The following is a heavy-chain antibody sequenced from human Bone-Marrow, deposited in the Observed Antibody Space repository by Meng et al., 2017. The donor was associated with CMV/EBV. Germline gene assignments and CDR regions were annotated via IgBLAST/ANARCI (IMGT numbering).Heavy chain of an antibody. Sequence: SGFTFSDYYMNWIRQAPGKGLEWVSYISSSGSIIYYADSVKGRFTISRDNAKNSLYLQMNSLRAEDTAVYYCAREAIFGVVDCFDSWGLGTLVTVSS. CDR2: ISSSGSII. CDR3: AREAIFGVVDCFDS. CDR1: GFTFSDYY. J-gene: IGHJ4*02. V-gene: IGHV3-11*01. D-gene: IGHD3-3*01.